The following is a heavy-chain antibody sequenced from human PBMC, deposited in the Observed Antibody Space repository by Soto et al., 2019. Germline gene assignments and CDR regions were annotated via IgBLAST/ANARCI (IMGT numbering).Heavy chain of an antibody. V-gene: IGHV3-48*01. CDR3: ARVWFPYYFDY. CDR1: GFTFSSYS. CDR2: ISSSSSTI. D-gene: IGHD3-10*01. J-gene: IGHJ4*02. Sequence: GGSLRLSCAASGFTFSSYSMNWVRQAPGKGLEWVSYISSSSSTIYYADSVKGRFTISRDNAKNSLYLQMNSLRAEDTAVYYCARVWFPYYFDYWGQGTLVTVSS.